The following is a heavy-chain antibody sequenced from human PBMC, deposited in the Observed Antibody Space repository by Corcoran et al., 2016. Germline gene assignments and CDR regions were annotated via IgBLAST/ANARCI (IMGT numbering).Heavy chain of an antibody. CDR1: GFTFTGST. CDR2: IRNGVNSYAT. CDR3: RGREEDRDY. D-gene: IGHD1-26*01. J-gene: IGHJ4*02. Sequence: EVQLVESGGGLVQPGGSLKLSCPASGFTFTGSTVHWVRQASGEGLEWIGRIRNGVNSYATAYAVSVQGRFTISRDDSKNTAYLHMNSLKSEDTAVYYCRGREEDRDYWGQGTLVTVSS. V-gene: IGHV3-73*02.